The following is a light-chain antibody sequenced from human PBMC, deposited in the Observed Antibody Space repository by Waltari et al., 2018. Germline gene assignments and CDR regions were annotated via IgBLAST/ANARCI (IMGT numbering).Light chain of an antibody. CDR3: QQRSNWPLT. V-gene: IGKV3-11*01. J-gene: IGKJ5*01. CDR2: DAS. CDR1: QSVSSY. Sequence: MVLTQSPATLSLSPGESATLSCRASQSVSSYLAWYQQKPGQAPRLLIYDASNRATGIPARFSGSGSGTDFTLTISSLEPEDFAVYYCQQRSNWPLTFGQGTRLEIK.